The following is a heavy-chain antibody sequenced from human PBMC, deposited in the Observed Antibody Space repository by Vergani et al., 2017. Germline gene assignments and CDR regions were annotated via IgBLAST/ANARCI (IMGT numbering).Heavy chain of an antibody. J-gene: IGHJ3*02. CDR1: GFTFSNAW. Sequence: EVQLVESGGGLVKPGGSLRLSCAASGFTFSNAWMSWVRQAPGKGLEWVGRIKSKTDGGTTDYAAPVKGRFTISRDDSKNTLYLQMNSLKTEDTAVYYCTTELLEGYLDWLSTPHDAFDIWGHGTMVTVSA. CDR3: TTELLEGYLDWLSTPHDAFDI. CDR2: IKSKTDGGTT. V-gene: IGHV3-15*01. D-gene: IGHD3-9*01.